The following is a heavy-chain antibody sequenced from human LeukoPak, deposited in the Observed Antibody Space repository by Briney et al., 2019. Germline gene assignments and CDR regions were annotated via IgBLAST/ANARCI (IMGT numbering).Heavy chain of an antibody. CDR3: AREWDDYGVYGYYYYGMDV. D-gene: IGHD4-17*01. CDR2: IIPILGIA. CDR1: GGTFSSYA. Sequence: SVKVSCKASGGTFSSYAISWVRQAPGQGLEWMGRIIPILGIANYAQKFQGRVTITADKSTGTAYMELSSLRSEDTAVYYCAREWDDYGVYGYYYYGMDVWGQGTTVTVSS. J-gene: IGHJ6*02. V-gene: IGHV1-69*04.